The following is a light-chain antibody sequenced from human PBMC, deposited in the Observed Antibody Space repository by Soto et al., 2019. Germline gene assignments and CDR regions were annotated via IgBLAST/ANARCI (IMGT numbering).Light chain of an antibody. CDR3: QQYEDLPIT. Sequence: DIQLTQSPSSLSASVGDRVTITCQASQDINHYLNCYQQKPGKAPKLLIFDASSVETGVPSRFSGSGSGTHFTFTISSLEPEDIATYHCQQYEDLPITFGGGTRVELK. CDR1: QDINHY. CDR2: DAS. V-gene: IGKV1-33*01. J-gene: IGKJ4*01.